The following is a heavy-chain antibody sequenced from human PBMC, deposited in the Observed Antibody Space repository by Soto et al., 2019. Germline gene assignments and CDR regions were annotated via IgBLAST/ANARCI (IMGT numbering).Heavy chain of an antibody. CDR2: ISDDNGNT. CDR1: GYTFASYA. J-gene: IGHJ4*02. CDR3: AGDPPRPDY. D-gene: IGHD1-1*01. V-gene: IGHV1-18*01. Sequence: QVQLVQSGAEVKKPGASVKVSCKASGYTFASYAISWMRQAPGQALEWMGWISDDNGNTNYAQKHQRRATMTTDTSTSTAYMGQRIMRCDATAVYCCAGDPPRPDYWGQGTTVTVSS.